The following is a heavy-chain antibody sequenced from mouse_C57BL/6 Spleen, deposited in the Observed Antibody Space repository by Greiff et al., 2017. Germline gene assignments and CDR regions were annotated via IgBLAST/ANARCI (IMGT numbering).Heavy chain of an antibody. Sequence: VQLQESGAELVRPGSSVKLSCKASGYTFTSYWMHWVKQRPIQGLEWIGNIDPSDSETHYNQKFKDKATLTVDKSSSTAYMQLSSLTSEDSAVYYCARNSPNWDWFAYWGQGTLVTVSA. D-gene: IGHD4-1*01. CDR3: ARNSPNWDWFAY. CDR2: IDPSDSET. J-gene: IGHJ3*01. V-gene: IGHV1-52*01. CDR1: GYTFTSYW.